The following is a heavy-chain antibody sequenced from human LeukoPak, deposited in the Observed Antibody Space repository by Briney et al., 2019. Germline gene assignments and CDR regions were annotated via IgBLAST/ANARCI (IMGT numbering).Heavy chain of an antibody. V-gene: IGHV3-30*02. D-gene: IGHD3-22*01. CDR2: IRYDGSNK. CDR3: AKDGLADYYDSSGYGLDY. CDR1: GFTFSSYG. J-gene: IGHJ4*02. Sequence: GGSLRLSCAASGFTFSSYGMHWVRQAPGKGLEWVAFIRYDGSNKYYADSVKGRFTISRDNSKNTLYLQINSLRAEDTAVYYCAKDGLADYYDSSGYGLDYWGQGTLVTVSS.